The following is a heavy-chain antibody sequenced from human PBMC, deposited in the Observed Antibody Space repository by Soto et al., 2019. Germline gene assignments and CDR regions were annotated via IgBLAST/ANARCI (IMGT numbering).Heavy chain of an antibody. V-gene: IGHV3-15*01. CDR3: ATIRGGYSYGLDV. Sequence: EAQLAESGGGLVKPGGSLRLSCADSGFSFSSTWMSWVRQAPGKGLEWVGRIKSKTDGETTDYAAPVKGRITISRNDSKNHLYPQITSHKTEDTAVEYRATIRGGYSYGLDVWGQGTTVTVSS. CDR1: GFSFSSTW. D-gene: IGHD2-15*01. J-gene: IGHJ6*02. CDR2: IKSKTDGETT.